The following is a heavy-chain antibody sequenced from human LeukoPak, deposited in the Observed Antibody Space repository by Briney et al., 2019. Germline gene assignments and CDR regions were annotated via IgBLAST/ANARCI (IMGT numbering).Heavy chain of an antibody. D-gene: IGHD3-22*01. CDR2: VSTSGGST. Sequence: GGSLRLSCAVSGFTFSSYWMHWVRQAPGKGLEWVSGVSTSGGSTYYADSVKGRLTISRDNSKNTLHLQMNSLRAEDTAIYYCAKQAYDSPRTDFDYWGQGTLVTVSS. J-gene: IGHJ4*02. V-gene: IGHV3-23*01. CDR3: AKQAYDSPRTDFDY. CDR1: GFTFSSYW.